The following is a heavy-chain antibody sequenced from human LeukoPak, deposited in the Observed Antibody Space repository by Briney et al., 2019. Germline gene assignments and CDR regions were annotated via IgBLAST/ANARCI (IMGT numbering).Heavy chain of an antibody. CDR1: GFTLSSYD. CDR3: AKDPVWGSHRFKSYFDY. D-gene: IGHD3-16*02. CDR2: ISHDGSNE. Sequence: TGGSLRLSCAASGFTLSSYDMHWVRQAPGKGLEWVAFISHDGSNEYYADSVKGRFTISRDNSKNTLYLQMNSLRVEDTAVYYCAKDPVWGSHRFKSYFDYWGQGTLVTVSS. V-gene: IGHV3-30*18. J-gene: IGHJ4*02.